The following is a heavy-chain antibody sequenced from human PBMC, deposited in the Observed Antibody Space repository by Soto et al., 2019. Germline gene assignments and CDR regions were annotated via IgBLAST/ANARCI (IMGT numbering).Heavy chain of an antibody. CDR2: ISRSSNNI. CDR3: ARAIGTYYYGMDV. CDR1: GFTVSSYS. V-gene: IGHV3-21*01. J-gene: IGHJ6*02. Sequence: EVQLVESGGGLVKPGGSLRLSCAASGFTVSSYSMNWVRQAPGKGLEWVSSISRSSNNIYYADSVKGRFTISRDNAKNSLYLQMNGLRAEDTALYYCARAIGTYYYGMDVWGQGATVTVSS.